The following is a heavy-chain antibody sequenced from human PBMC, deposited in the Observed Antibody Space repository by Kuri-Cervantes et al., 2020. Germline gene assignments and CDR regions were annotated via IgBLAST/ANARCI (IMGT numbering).Heavy chain of an antibody. Sequence: GGSLRLSCAASGFTFSSYAMHWVRQAPGKGLEWVAVIWYDGSNKYYADSVKGRFTISRDNSKNTLYLQMNSLRAEDTAVYYCARSDIVVVPAAISLDYWGQGTLVTVSS. CDR3: ARSDIVVVPAAISLDY. V-gene: IGHV3-33*08. D-gene: IGHD2-2*01. CDR2: IWYDGSNK. J-gene: IGHJ4*02. CDR1: GFTFSSYA.